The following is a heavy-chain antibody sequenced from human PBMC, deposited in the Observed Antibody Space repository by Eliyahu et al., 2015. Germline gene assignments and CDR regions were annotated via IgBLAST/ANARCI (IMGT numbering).Heavy chain of an antibody. V-gene: IGHV3-48*02. CDR3: ARDSYDSSWDGWYFDL. J-gene: IGHJ2*01. CDR2: ISSSSSTI. Sequence: GKGLEWVSYISSSSSTIYYADSVKGRFTISRDNAKNSLYLQMNSLRDEDTAVYYCARDSYDSSWDGWYFDLWGRGTLVTVSS. D-gene: IGHD3-22*01.